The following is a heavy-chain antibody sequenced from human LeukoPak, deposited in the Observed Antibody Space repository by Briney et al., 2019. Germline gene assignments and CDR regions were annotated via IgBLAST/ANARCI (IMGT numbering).Heavy chain of an antibody. Sequence: SETLSLTCTVSGYSISSGYYWGWIRQPPGKGLEWIGSIYHSGSTYYNPSLKSRVTISVDTSKNQFSLKLGSVTAADTAVYYCARTTAMVKYFDYWGQGTLVTVSS. J-gene: IGHJ4*02. V-gene: IGHV4-38-2*02. D-gene: IGHD5-18*01. CDR1: GYSISSGYY. CDR3: ARTTAMVKYFDY. CDR2: IYHSGST.